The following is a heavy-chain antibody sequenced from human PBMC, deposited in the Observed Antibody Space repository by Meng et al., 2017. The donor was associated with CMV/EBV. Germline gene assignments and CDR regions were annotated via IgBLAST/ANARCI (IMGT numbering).Heavy chain of an antibody. CDR2: INSSGSTI. V-gene: IGHV3-48*03. Sequence: GESLKISCAASGFTFSSYEMNWVRQAPGKGLEWVSYINSSGSTIYYADSVKGRFTISRDNAKNSLYLQMNSLRAEDTAVYYCARGEPGRYYYDSSGYSTKFDYWGQGTLVTVSS. CDR3: ARGEPGRYYYDSSGYSTKFDY. J-gene: IGHJ4*02. CDR1: GFTFSSYE. D-gene: IGHD3-22*01.